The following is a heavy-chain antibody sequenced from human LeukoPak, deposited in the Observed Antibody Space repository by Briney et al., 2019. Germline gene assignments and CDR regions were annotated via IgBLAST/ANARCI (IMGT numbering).Heavy chain of an antibody. D-gene: IGHD3-22*01. CDR3: ARDSPYYYDSSGYPRGGYFDY. Sequence: GGSLRLSCAASGFTFSSYWMHWVRQAPGKGLVWVSRINTDGSSASYADSVKGRFTISRDNAKNTLYLQMNSLRAEDTAVYYCARDSPYYYDSSGYPRGGYFDYWGQGTQVTVSS. CDR1: GFTFSSYW. J-gene: IGHJ4*02. V-gene: IGHV3-74*01. CDR2: INTDGSSA.